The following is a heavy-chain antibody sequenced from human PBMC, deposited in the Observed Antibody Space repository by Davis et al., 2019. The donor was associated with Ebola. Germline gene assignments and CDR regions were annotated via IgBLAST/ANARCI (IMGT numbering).Heavy chain of an antibody. CDR3: ARGDVDTAMAD. CDR2: INHSGST. V-gene: IGHV4-34*01. D-gene: IGHD5-18*01. CDR1: GGSFSGYY. J-gene: IGHJ4*02. Sequence: PSETLSLTCAVYGGSFSGYYWSWIRQPPGKGLEWIGEINHSGSTNYNPSLKSRVTISVDTSKNQFSLKLSSVTAADTAVYYCARGDVDTAMADWGQGTLVTVSS.